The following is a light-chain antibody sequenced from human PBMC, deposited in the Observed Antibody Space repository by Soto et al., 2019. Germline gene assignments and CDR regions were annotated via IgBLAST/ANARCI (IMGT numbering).Light chain of an antibody. CDR1: QSVSSN. V-gene: IGKV3-15*01. J-gene: IGKJ5*01. CDR2: GAS. CDR3: QQSNNWPPIT. Sequence: EIVMTQSPATLSVSPGERATLSCRASQSVSSNLAWYQQKPGQAPRLLIYGASTRATGIPARFSGSGSGTEFTLTISSLQSEDFAVYYCQQSNNWPPITFG.